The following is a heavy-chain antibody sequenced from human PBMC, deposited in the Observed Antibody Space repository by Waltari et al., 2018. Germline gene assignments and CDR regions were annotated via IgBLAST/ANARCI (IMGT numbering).Heavy chain of an antibody. D-gene: IGHD3-10*01. CDR1: GGSLRSSRYY. CDR3: ARHESWSGVGNY. Sequence: QLQLQESGPGLVKPSETLSLTCTVSGGSLRSSRYYWGWIRPTPGKGLEWIGRIYYRGSTYYNPSLKSRVTISVDTSKNQFSLKVSSVTAADTAVYYCARHESWSGVGNYWGQGALVTVSS. V-gene: IGHV4-39*01. CDR2: IYYRGST. J-gene: IGHJ4*02.